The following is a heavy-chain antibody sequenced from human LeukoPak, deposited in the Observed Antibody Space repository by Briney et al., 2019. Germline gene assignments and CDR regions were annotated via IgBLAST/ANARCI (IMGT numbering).Heavy chain of an antibody. D-gene: IGHD1-26*01. V-gene: IGHV1-2*02. CDR1: GYTFSGYY. CDR3: ATGSYLYDAFDI. Sequence: ASVKVSCEASGYTFSGYYMHWVRQAPGQGLEWMGWINPNSGGTNFAQKFQGRVTMTRDTSISTAYMELSRLRLDDTAVYYCATGSYLYDAFDIWGQGTMVTVS. J-gene: IGHJ3*02. CDR2: INPNSGGT.